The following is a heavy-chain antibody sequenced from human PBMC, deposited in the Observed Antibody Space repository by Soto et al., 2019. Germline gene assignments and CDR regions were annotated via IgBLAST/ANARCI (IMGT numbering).Heavy chain of an antibody. CDR1: EGTFNSYA. CDR3: VISSWDIAATINNHFDS. Sequence: HVHLVQSAAEVKKPGSSVRVSCKPSEGTFNSYAISWVRQAPGQGLEWMGAVIPIFQSTSYSQTFQHRVTITADKSTSTAYKELSSLTSEDTAFYYCVISSWDIAATINNHFDSWGQGTLVPVSS. J-gene: IGHJ4*02. D-gene: IGHD5-12*01. V-gene: IGHV1-69*06. CDR2: VIPIFQST.